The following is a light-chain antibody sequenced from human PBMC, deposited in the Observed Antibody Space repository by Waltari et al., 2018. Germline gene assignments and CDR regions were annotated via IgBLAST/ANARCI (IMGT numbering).Light chain of an antibody. Sequence: DIVMTQSPDSLAVSLGERATINCTSSPSVLYNSNNKNYLTWYQQKAGQPPKLLIYWASTRESGVPDRFSGSGSGTDFSLTISSLQAEDVAVYYCQQYYGTPYTFGQGTKLEIK. CDR3: QQYYGTPYT. V-gene: IGKV4-1*01. J-gene: IGKJ2*01. CDR1: PSVLYNSNNKNY. CDR2: WAS.